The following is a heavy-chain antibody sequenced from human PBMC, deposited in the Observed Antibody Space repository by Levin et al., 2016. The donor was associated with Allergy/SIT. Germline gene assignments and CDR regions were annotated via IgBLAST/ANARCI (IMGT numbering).Heavy chain of an antibody. CDR2: IYYSGST. V-gene: IGHV4-31*02. Sequence: PGKGLEWIGYIYYSGSTYYNPSLKSRVTISVDTSKNQFSLKLSSVTAADTAVYYCARDSYSTSHWGQGTLVTVSS. CDR3: ARDSYSTSH. J-gene: IGHJ4*02. D-gene: IGHD6-6*01.